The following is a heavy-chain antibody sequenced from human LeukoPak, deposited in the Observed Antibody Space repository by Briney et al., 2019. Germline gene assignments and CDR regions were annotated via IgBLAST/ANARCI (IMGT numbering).Heavy chain of an antibody. CDR2: ISAYNGNT. CDR3: ARDNLAKDYYYGMDV. CDR1: GYTFTSYG. J-gene: IGHJ6*02. V-gene: IGHV1-18*01. Sequence: ASVKDSCKASGYTFTSYGISWVRQAPGQGLEWMGWISAYNGNTNYAQKLQGRVTMTTDTSTSTAYMELRSLRSDDTAVYYCARDNLAKDYYYGMDVWGQGTTVTVSS. D-gene: IGHD5-12*01.